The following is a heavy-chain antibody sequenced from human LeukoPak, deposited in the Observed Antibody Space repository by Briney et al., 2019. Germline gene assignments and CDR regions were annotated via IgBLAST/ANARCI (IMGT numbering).Heavy chain of an antibody. D-gene: IGHD3-9*01. CDR1: GYSFTSYW. CDR3: ARARGYFDWLLSFYFDY. J-gene: IGHJ4*02. V-gene: IGHV5-51*01. Sequence: GESLKISWKGSGYSFTSYWIGWVRQMPGKGLEWMGIIYPGDSDTRYSPSFQGQVTISADKSISTAYQQWSSLKASDTAMYYCARARGYFDWLLSFYFDYWGQGTLVTVSS. CDR2: IYPGDSDT.